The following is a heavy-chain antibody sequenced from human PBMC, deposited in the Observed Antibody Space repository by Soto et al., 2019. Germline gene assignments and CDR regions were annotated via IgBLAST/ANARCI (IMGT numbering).Heavy chain of an antibody. CDR2: VNDRGGST. Sequence: QLLESGGGLVQPGGSLRLSCSTSGFTFWNFAMAWVRQGPGKGLEWVSTVNDRGGSTYYADSVKGRFTISRDDSENTLHLQMSSLRTDDTAIYYCARWGSGTNFYYHYAMDVWGQGTTVTVSS. J-gene: IGHJ6*02. CDR1: GFTFWNFA. CDR3: ARWGSGTNFYYHYAMDV. V-gene: IGHV3-23*01. D-gene: IGHD3-16*01.